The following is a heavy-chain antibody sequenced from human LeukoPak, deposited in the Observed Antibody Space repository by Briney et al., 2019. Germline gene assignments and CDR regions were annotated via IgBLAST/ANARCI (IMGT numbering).Heavy chain of an antibody. Sequence: GGSVRLSCPASGFTFDDYAMHWVRQAPGKGLEWVSGISWNSGSIGYADSVKGRFTISRDNAKNSLYLQMNSLRAEDTAVYYCAREYYYDSSGYYFGGQGTLVTVSS. J-gene: IGHJ4*02. D-gene: IGHD3-22*01. V-gene: IGHV3-9*01. CDR3: AREYYYDSSGYYF. CDR2: ISWNSGSI. CDR1: GFTFDDYA.